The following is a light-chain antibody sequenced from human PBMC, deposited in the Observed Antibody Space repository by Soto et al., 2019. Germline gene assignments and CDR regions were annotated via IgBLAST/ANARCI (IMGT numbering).Light chain of an antibody. CDR3: QQYYNSPLFT. CDR2: GAS. V-gene: IGKV3-15*01. CDR1: QSVSSN. J-gene: IGKJ2*01. Sequence: EIVMTQSPATLSVSPGERATLSCRASQSVSSNLAWYQHKPGQAPRLLIYGASTRATGIPARFSGSGSGTEFTLTINSLQSEDFAVYYCQQYYNSPLFTFGQGTKLEIK.